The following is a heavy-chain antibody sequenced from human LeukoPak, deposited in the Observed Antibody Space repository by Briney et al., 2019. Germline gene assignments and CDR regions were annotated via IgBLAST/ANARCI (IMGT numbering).Heavy chain of an antibody. CDR2: VYFTGAT. D-gene: IGHD6-19*01. Sequence: SETLSLTCSVSGGSISSKNYYWAWIRQAPGKGLEWIGSVYFTGATNYSPPLQSRVTISGDTSKNQIPLKLNSVTAADTAVYYCATPGIAVAGMGLGAFDIWGQGTMVTVSS. CDR3: ATPGIAVAGMGLGAFDI. J-gene: IGHJ3*02. V-gene: IGHV4-39*01. CDR1: GGSISSKNYY.